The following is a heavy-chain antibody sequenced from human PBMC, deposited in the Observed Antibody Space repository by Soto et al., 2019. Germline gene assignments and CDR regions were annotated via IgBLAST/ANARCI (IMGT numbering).Heavy chain of an antibody. CDR2: IYPGDSDT. V-gene: IGHV5-51*01. D-gene: IGHD4-17*01. J-gene: IGHJ5*02. Sequence: GESLKISCKGSGYSFTSYWIGWVRQMPGKGLEWMGIIYPGDSDTRYSPSFQGQVTISADKSISTAYLQWSSLKASDTAMYYCARMSYGDYEAVGWFDPWGQGTLVTVSS. CDR3: ARMSYGDYEAVGWFDP. CDR1: GYSFTSYW.